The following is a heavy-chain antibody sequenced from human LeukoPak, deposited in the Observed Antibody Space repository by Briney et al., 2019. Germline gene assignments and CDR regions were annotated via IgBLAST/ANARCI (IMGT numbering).Heavy chain of an antibody. J-gene: IGHJ4*02. CDR1: GGSISSNY. D-gene: IGHD3-22*01. Sequence: SETLPLTCTVSGGSISSNYWSWIRQPPGEGLEWIGYIYYSGSTIYNPSLKSRVTISVDTSKNQFSLKLSSVTAADTAAYYCARRAYSSGYYYFDYWGQGTLVTVSS. CDR3: ARRAYSSGYYYFDY. CDR2: IYYSGST. V-gene: IGHV4-59*01.